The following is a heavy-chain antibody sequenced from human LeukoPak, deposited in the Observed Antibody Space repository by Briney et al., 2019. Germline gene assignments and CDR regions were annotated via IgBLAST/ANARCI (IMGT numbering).Heavy chain of an antibody. V-gene: IGHV4-59*01. CDR1: GGSISSYY. J-gene: IGHJ2*01. CDR2: IYYSGST. CDR3: ARVPYSPHEYWYFDL. D-gene: IGHD2-15*01. Sequence: SETLSLTCTVSGGSISSYYWSWIRQPPGKGLEWIGYIYYSGSTNYNPSLKSRVTISVDTSKNQFTLKLSSVTAADTAVYYCARVPYSPHEYWYFDLWGRGTLVTVSS.